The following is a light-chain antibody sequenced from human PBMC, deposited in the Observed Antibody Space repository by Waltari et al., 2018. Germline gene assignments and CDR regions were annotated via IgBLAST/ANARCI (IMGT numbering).Light chain of an antibody. J-gene: IGLJ2*01. V-gene: IGLV1-44*01. CDR3: AAWDASLDGFVI. CDR1: NSNTGTNA. Sequence: QSVLTQPPSVSGTPGPRVTIPCVGGNSNTGTNAVNWYQQPPETAPKLLIYNNDQRPSGVSDRFSGSKSGTSASLTISGLRSEDEAHYYCAAWDASLDGFVIFGGGTNLTVL. CDR2: NND.